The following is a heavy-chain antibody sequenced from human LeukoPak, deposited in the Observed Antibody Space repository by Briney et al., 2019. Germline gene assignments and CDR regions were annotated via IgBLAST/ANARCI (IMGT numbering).Heavy chain of an antibody. V-gene: IGHV4-30-2*01. CDR1: GGSISSGGYS. CDR3: ARERITMVRGVPLNWFDP. D-gene: IGHD3-10*01. J-gene: IGHJ5*02. CDR2: IYHSGST. Sequence: SQTLSLTCAVSGGSISSGGYSWSWIRQPPGEGLEWIGYIYHSGSTYYNPSLKSRVTISVDRSKNQFSPKLSSVTAADTAVYYCARERITMVRGVPLNWFDPWGQGTLVTVSS.